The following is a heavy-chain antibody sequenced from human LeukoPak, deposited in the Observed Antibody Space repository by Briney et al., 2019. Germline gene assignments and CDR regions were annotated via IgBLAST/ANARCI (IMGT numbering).Heavy chain of an antibody. D-gene: IGHD3-3*01. J-gene: IGHJ4*02. V-gene: IGHV3-30*02. Sequence: GGSLRLSCAASGFTFSSYGMHWVRQAPGKGLEWVAFIRYDVSNKYYADFVNGRFTISSRHSKNTLYLQMNSLRAEDTAVYYCAKDRPYDFWSGYSAGYDYWGQGTLVTVSS. CDR3: AKDRPYDFWSGYSAGYDY. CDR1: GFTFSSYG. CDR2: IRYDVSNK.